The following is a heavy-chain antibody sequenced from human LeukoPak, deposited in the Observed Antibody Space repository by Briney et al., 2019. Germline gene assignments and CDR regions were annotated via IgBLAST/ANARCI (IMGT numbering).Heavy chain of an antibody. J-gene: IGHJ4*02. D-gene: IGHD6-19*01. CDR2: IYYSGST. V-gene: IGHV4-59*01. Sequence: PSETLSLTCTVSGGSISSYYWSWIRQPPGKGLEWIGYIYYSGSTNYNPSLKSRVTISVDTSKNQFSLKLSSVTAEDTAVYYCARDPIAVAGTIPFDYWGQGTLVTVSS. CDR1: GGSISSYY. CDR3: ARDPIAVAGTIPFDY.